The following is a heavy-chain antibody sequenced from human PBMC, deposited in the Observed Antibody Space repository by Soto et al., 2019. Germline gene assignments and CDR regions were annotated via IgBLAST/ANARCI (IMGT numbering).Heavy chain of an antibody. CDR3: ARTLYGDNVDY. V-gene: IGHV1-2*04. Sequence: ASVKVSCKASGYTFTDYYIHWVRQAPGQGLEWMGWINPNSGATNYAQKFQGWVTMTRDTSISTAYMELSSLRSEDTAVYYCARTLYGDNVDYWGQGTLVTVSS. J-gene: IGHJ4*02. D-gene: IGHD4-17*01. CDR2: INPNSGAT. CDR1: GYTFTDYY.